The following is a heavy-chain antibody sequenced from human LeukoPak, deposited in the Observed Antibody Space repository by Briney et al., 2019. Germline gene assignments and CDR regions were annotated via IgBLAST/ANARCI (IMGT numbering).Heavy chain of an antibody. CDR2: ISSSSSYI. J-gene: IGHJ4*02. CDR3: ARVGPYNWNDWVYFDY. CDR1: GFTFSSYS. V-gene: IGHV3-21*01. D-gene: IGHD1-1*01. Sequence: GGSLRLSCAASGFTFSSYSMNWVRQASGKGLEWVSSISSSSSYIYYADSVKGRFTISRDNAKNSLYLQMNSLRAEDTAVYYCARVGPYNWNDWVYFDYWGQGTLVTVSS.